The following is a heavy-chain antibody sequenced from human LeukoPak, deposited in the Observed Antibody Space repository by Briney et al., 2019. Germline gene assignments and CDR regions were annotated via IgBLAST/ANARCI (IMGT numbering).Heavy chain of an antibody. CDR2: ITSSSIYK. Sequence: GGSLRLSCATSGFTFSRYNMNWVRQAPGKGLEWVSSITSSSIYKYYADSMKGRFTISRDNAKNSLYLQMDSLRAEDTAVYYCARSPSYYDFWSGYNSYYYYMDVWGKGTTVTVSS. D-gene: IGHD3-3*01. CDR1: GFTFSRYN. J-gene: IGHJ6*03. V-gene: IGHV3-21*01. CDR3: ARSPSYYDFWSGYNSYYYYMDV.